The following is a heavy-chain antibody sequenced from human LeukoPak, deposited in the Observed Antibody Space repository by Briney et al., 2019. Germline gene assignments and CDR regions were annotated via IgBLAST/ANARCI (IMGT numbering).Heavy chain of an antibody. CDR1: GFTFSSYA. D-gene: IGHD4-11*01. CDR3: AKAPTVTTRYYYYYMDV. V-gene: IGHV3-23*01. J-gene: IGHJ6*03. Sequence: PGGSLRLSCAASGFTFSSYAMSWVRQAPGKGLEWVSAISGSGGSTYYADSVKGRFTISRDNSKNTLYLQMNNLRAEDTAVYYCAKAPTVTTRYYYYYMDVWGKGTTVTVSS. CDR2: ISGSGGST.